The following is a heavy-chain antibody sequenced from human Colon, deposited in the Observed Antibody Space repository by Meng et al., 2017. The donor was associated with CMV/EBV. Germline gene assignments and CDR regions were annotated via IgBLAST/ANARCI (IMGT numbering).Heavy chain of an antibody. Sequence: GGSLRLSCAVSGFTFTDACINWVRQTPGKGLEWVGRSRSKSEKWRIEYAVPVRDRFIISRDNSRSMVFLQMYSLTTEDTGVYYCAPDVPQPLAQIDYWGPGTLVTVSS. CDR3: APDVPQPLAQIDY. J-gene: IGHJ4*02. CDR2: SRSKSEKWRI. V-gene: IGHV3-15*05. CDR1: GFTFTDAC. D-gene: IGHD2-21*01.